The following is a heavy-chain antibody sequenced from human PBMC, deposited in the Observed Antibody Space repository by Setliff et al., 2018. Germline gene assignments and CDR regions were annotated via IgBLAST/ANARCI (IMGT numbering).Heavy chain of an antibody. CDR3: ARRKLMVRGVIPFDY. D-gene: IGHD3-10*01. V-gene: IGHV4-34*01. J-gene: IGHJ4*02. Sequence: ASETLFLTCAVYGGSFSTYYWIWIRQPPGKGLEWIGEINHSGSTNYNPSLKSRVTISVDTSKNQFSLKLSSVTAADTAVYYCARRKLMVRGVIPFDYWGQGTLVTVSS. CDR2: INHSGST. CDR1: GGSFSTYY.